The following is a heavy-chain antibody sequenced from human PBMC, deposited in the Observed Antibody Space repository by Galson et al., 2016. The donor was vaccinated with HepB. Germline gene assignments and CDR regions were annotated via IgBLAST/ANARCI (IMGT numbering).Heavy chain of an antibody. CDR1: GFNLNSYS. J-gene: IGHJ1*01. D-gene: IGHD6-19*01. V-gene: IGHV3-7*03. CDR2: IKEDGSKS. CDR3: ARYGDEAGWNFHQ. Sequence: SLRLSCAVFGFNLNSYSMNWVRQAPGKGLEWVASIKEDGSKSFYADSVKGRFTISRDNVENSLSLQMNSLRAEDTAMYYCARYGDEAGWNFHQWGQGTLVTVSS.